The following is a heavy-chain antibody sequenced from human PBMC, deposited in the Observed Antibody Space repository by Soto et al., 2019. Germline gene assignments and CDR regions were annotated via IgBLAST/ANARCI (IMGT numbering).Heavy chain of an antibody. D-gene: IGHD2-2*01. J-gene: IGHJ6*02. Sequence: SETPSLTCTVSGGSISSGGYYWSWIRQHPGKGLEWIGYIYYSGSTYYNPSLKSRVTISVDTSKNQFSLKLSSVTAADTAVYYCARESVDIVVVPADPQGYYYGMDVWGQGTTVPVSS. V-gene: IGHV4-31*03. CDR2: IYYSGST. CDR3: ARESVDIVVVPADPQGYYYGMDV. CDR1: GGSISSGGYY.